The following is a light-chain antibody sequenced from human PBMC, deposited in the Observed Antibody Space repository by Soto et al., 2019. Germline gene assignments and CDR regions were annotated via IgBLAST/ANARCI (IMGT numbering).Light chain of an antibody. CDR1: QSISSW. CDR2: KAS. J-gene: IGKJ4*01. Sequence: DIQMTQSPSTLSASVGDGVTITCRASQSISSWLAWYQQKPGKAPNLLIYKASSLESGVPSRFSGSGSGTEVTLTISSLQPDDFATYYCQQYNSYPTFGGGTKVEIK. CDR3: QQYNSYPT. V-gene: IGKV1-5*03.